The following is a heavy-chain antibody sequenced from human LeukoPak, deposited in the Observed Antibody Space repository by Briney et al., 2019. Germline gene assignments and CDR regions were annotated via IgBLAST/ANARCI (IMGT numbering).Heavy chain of an antibody. Sequence: GGSLRLSCAASGFTFSSYAMSWVRQAPGKGLEWVSSISSSSSYIYYADSVKGRFTISRDNAKNSLYLQMNSLRAEDTAVYYCARDLGGTDYDSSGYYLGGQGTLVTVSS. V-gene: IGHV3-21*01. D-gene: IGHD3-22*01. CDR2: ISSSSSYI. CDR3: ARDLGGTDYDSSGYYL. CDR1: GFTFSSYA. J-gene: IGHJ4*02.